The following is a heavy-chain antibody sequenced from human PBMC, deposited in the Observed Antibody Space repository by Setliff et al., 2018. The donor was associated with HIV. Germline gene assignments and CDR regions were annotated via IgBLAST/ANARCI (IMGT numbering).Heavy chain of an antibody. CDR1: GFTFSNAG. CDR3: TSDTVAGLQAAGTCAY. V-gene: IGHV3-15*01. J-gene: IGHJ4*02. Sequence: PGGSLRLSCAASGFTFSNAGMNWVSKAPGKGPEWVGRIKSKTDGGTTDYAAPVKGRFAISRDDSKTTLYLQMKSLRTEDTAIYYCTSDTVAGLQAAGTCAYWGQGTLVTASS. D-gene: IGHD6-13*01. CDR2: IKSKTDGGTT.